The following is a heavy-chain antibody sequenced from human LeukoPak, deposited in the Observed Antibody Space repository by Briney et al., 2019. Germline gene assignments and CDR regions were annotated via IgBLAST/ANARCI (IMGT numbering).Heavy chain of an antibody. CDR1: GYTFTSYG. CDR3: ARSYGYNYYYYYYMDV. D-gene: IGHD5-18*01. Sequence: GASVKVSCKASGYTFTSYGISWVRQAPGQGLEWMGWISAYNGNTNYAQKLQGRVTMTTDTSTSTAYMELRSLRSDGTAVYYCARSYGYNYYYYYYMDVWGKGTTVTVSS. J-gene: IGHJ6*03. V-gene: IGHV1-18*01. CDR2: ISAYNGNT.